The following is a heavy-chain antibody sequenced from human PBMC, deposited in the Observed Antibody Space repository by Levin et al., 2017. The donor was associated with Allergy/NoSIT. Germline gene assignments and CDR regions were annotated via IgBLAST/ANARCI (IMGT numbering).Heavy chain of an antibody. CDR3: ARFSGYCSSTSCSNSYYYYYYMDV. V-gene: IGHV1-69*13. CDR2: IIPIFGTA. J-gene: IGHJ6*03. CDR1: GGTFSSYA. Sequence: SVKVSCKASGGTFSSYAISWVRQAPGQGLEWMGGIIPIFGTANYAQKFQGRVTITADESTSTAYMELSSLRSEDTAVYYCARFSGYCSSTSCSNSYYYYYYMDVWGKGTTVTVSS. D-gene: IGHD2-2*01.